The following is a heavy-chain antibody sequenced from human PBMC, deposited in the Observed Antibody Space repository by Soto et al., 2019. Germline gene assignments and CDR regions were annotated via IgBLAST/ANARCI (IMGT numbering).Heavy chain of an antibody. Sequence: LSLTCTVSGGSISSYYWSWIRQPPGKGLEWIGYIYYSGSTNYDPSLKSRVTISVDTSKNQFSLKLSSVTAADTAVYYCARVPRGGYYYDSSGAFDIWGQGTMVTVSS. V-gene: IGHV4-59*01. CDR3: ARVPRGGYYYDSSGAFDI. CDR1: GGSISSYY. CDR2: IYYSGST. D-gene: IGHD3-22*01. J-gene: IGHJ3*02.